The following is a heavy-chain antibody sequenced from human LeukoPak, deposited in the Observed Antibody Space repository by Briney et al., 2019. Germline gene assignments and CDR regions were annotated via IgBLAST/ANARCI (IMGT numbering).Heavy chain of an antibody. CDR2: ISHDGSES. V-gene: IGHV3-30*04. D-gene: IGHD5-24*01. J-gene: IGHJ3*02. Sequence: PGGSLRLSCAASGFTFSSHAMVWVRQAPGKGLEWVSFISHDGSESFHTESVKGRFTISRDNFKNTVDLQVSGLKEEDTAVYYCARDGRDGYNNDAFDIWGQGTMVTVSS. CDR3: ARDGRDGYNNDAFDI. CDR1: GFTFSSHA.